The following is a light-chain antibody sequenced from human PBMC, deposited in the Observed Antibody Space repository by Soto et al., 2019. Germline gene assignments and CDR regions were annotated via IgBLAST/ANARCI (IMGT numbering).Light chain of an antibody. CDR2: DAS. V-gene: IGKV3-11*01. CDR1: QSVSSY. J-gene: IGKJ5*01. Sequence: EIVLTQSPATLSLSPGERATLSCRASQSVSSYLAWYQQKPGQAPRLLIYDASNRATGIPARFSGSGSGTDFTLTISSLEPEDFAVYYCQQRSKWPDRITFGQGTRLEIK. CDR3: QQRSKWPDRIT.